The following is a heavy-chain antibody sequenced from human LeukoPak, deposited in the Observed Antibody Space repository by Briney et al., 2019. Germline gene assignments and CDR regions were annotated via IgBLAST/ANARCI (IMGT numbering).Heavy chain of an antibody. D-gene: IGHD2/OR15-2a*01. CDR2: INSDGSST. V-gene: IGHV3-74*01. J-gene: IGHJ6*02. Sequence: GGSLRLSCAASGFTFSSYWMHWVRQAPGKGLVWVSRINSDGSSTSYADSVKGRFTISRDNAKNTLYLQMNSLRAEDTAVYYCARDYSTDSTVYYYYGMDVWGQGTTVTVSS. CDR3: ARDYSTDSTVYYYYGMDV. CDR1: GFTFSSYW.